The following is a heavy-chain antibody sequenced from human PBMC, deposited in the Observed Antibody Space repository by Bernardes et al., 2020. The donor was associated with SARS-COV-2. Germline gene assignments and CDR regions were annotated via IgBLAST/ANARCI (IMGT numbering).Heavy chain of an antibody. CDR1: GFTRSRDG. D-gene: IGHD3-3*01. J-gene: IGHJ4*02. CDR2: IPYDGSNK. V-gene: IGHV3-30*18. Sequence: GRSLRLSCVASGFTRSRDGMHWVRQAPGKGLEWVAAIPYDGSNKYHADSVRGRFTISRDISKNTLYLEMNSLREDDTAVYYCAKDKSNSWTIDYWGQGTLVTVSS. CDR3: AKDKSNSWTIDY.